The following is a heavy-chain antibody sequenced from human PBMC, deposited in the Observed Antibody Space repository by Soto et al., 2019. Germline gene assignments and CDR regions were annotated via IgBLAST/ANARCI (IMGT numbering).Heavy chain of an antibody. CDR3: ARHHGPTTSENWFDP. CDR1: GGTFSSYA. D-gene: IGHD5-12*01. V-gene: IGHV1-18*01. J-gene: IGHJ5*02. Sequence: GASVKVSCKASGGTFSSYAISWVRQAPGQGLEWMGWISAYSGNTKYAQKLQGRVTMTTDTSTTTAYLELRSLRSDDTAVYYCARHHGPTTSENWFDPWGQGTLVTVSS. CDR2: ISAYSGNT.